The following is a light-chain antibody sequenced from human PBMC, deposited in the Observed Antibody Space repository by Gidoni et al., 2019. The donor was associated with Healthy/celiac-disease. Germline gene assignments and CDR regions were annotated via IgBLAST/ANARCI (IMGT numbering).Light chain of an antibody. CDR1: QSVSRY. J-gene: IGKJ1*01. CDR3: QQRSNSWT. Sequence: ELVLTQSPATLSLSPGERATLSCRASQSVSRYVAWYQQKPGQAPRLLIYDASNRATGIPARFSGSGSGTDFTLTSRSLEPEDFAVYYCQQRSNSWTFGQGTKVEIK. V-gene: IGKV3-11*01. CDR2: DAS.